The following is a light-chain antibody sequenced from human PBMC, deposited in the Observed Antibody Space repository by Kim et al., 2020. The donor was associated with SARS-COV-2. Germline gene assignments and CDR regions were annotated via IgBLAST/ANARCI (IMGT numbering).Light chain of an antibody. J-gene: IGKJ1*01. V-gene: IGKV3-20*01. Sequence: EIVLTQSPGTLSLSPGERATLSCRASQSVYSNYLAWYLQKPGQAPRLLIYGASSRATGIPDRFSGSGSGTDFTLTINRLQPDDFAVYYCQQYGSSWTFGHGPKVDIK. CDR2: GAS. CDR3: QQYGSSWT. CDR1: QSVYSNY.